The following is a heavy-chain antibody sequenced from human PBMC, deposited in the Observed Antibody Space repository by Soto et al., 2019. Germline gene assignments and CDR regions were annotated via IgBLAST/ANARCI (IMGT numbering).Heavy chain of an antibody. Sequence: SETLSLTCAVYGGSFSGYYWSWIRQPPGKGLEWIGEINHSGSTNYNPSLKSRVTISVDTSKNQFSLKLRSVTAADTAVYYCARVNYYDSSARDAFDIWGQGTMVTVSS. D-gene: IGHD3-22*01. V-gene: IGHV4-34*01. CDR3: ARVNYYDSSARDAFDI. CDR1: GGSFSGYY. J-gene: IGHJ3*02. CDR2: INHSGST.